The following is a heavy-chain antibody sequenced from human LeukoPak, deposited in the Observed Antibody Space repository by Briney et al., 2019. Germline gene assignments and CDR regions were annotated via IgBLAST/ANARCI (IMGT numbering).Heavy chain of an antibody. D-gene: IGHD1-26*01. Sequence: PGGSLRLSCAASGFTFSSYAMHWVRQAPGKGLEWVAVISYDGSNKYYADSVKGRFTISRDNAKNSLYLQMNSLRAEDTAVYYCARDSGEGGTFDYWGQGTLVSVSS. CDR2: ISYDGSNK. CDR1: GFTFSSYA. CDR3: ARDSGEGGTFDY. J-gene: IGHJ4*02. V-gene: IGHV3-30*07.